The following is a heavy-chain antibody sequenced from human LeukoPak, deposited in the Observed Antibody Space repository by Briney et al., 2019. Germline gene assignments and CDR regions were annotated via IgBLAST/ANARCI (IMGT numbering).Heavy chain of an antibody. V-gene: IGHV4-30-2*01. Sequence: SQTLSLTCTVSGGSISSGGYYWSWIRQPPGKGLEWIGYIYHSGSTYYNPSLKGRVTISVDRSKNQFSLKLSSVTAADTAVYYCARDRGATGWFDPWGQGTLVTVSS. CDR2: IYHSGST. CDR1: GGSISSGGYY. CDR3: ARDRGATGWFDP. J-gene: IGHJ5*02. D-gene: IGHD1-26*01.